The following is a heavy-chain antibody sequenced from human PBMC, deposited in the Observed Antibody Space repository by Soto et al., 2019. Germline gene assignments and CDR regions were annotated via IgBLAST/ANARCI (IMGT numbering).Heavy chain of an antibody. CDR1: GYTFTSYG. Sequence: ASVKVSCKASGYTFTSYGISWVRQAPGQGLEWMGWISAYNGNTNYAQKLQGRVTMTTDTSTSTAYMELRSLRPDDTAVYYCARDVPDIVVVPAAMLFDYWGQGTLVTVSS. CDR3: ARDVPDIVVVPAAMLFDY. V-gene: IGHV1-18*01. J-gene: IGHJ4*02. CDR2: ISAYNGNT. D-gene: IGHD2-2*01.